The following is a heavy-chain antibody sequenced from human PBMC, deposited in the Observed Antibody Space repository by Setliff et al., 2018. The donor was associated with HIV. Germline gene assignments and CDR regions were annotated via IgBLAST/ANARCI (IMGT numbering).Heavy chain of an antibody. Sequence: GASVKVPCKASGYTFSSYGISWVRQAPGQELEWMGWISGYNGNTKYVQKLQGRVTMTTDTSTRTVYMELRSLRHDDTAEYFCARVPYRSAWFSGGHDAFDVWGQGKMVTVSS. D-gene: IGHD6-19*01. CDR1: GYTFSSYG. CDR3: ARVPYRSAWFSGGHDAFDV. CDR2: ISGYNGNT. V-gene: IGHV1-18*01. J-gene: IGHJ3*01.